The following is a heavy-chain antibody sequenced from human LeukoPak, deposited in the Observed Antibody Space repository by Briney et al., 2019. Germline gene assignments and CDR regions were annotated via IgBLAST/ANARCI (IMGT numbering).Heavy chain of an antibody. Sequence: GGSLRLPCAASGFTFSSYGMQWVRQAPGKGLEWVAFIHYDGSNKYYANSVKGRFTISRDNSKNTLYLHMNSLRAEDTAVYYCARDLPKDYGDYPLDVWGKGTTVTVSS. V-gene: IGHV3-30*02. J-gene: IGHJ6*04. CDR3: ARDLPKDYGDYPLDV. CDR1: GFTFSSYG. D-gene: IGHD4-17*01. CDR2: IHYDGSNK.